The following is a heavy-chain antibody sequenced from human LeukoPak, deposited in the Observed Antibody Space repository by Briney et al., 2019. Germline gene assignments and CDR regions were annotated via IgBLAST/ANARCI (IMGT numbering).Heavy chain of an antibody. Sequence: GGSLRFSCAASGFTFSSYAKSWVRQAPGKGLEWVSAISGSGGSTYYADSVKGRFTISRDNSKNTLYLQMNSLRAEDTAVYYCAKDRDGEWLVRPYFDYWGQGTLVTVSS. J-gene: IGHJ4*02. CDR3: AKDRDGEWLVRPYFDY. D-gene: IGHD6-19*01. CDR1: GFTFSSYA. V-gene: IGHV3-23*01. CDR2: ISGSGGST.